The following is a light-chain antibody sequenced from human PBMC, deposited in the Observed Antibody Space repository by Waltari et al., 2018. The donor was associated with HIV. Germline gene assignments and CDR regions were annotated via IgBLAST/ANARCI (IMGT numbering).Light chain of an antibody. V-gene: IGLV2-8*01. CDR1: SSDVGGYNY. Sequence: QSALTQPPSASGSPGQSVTISCTGTSSDVGGYNYVSWYQQHPGKAPKLMIYEVSKRPAGVPDRFSGCKSCNPALLTVSGLQAEDEADDYCSSYAGSNKLVFGGGTKLTVL. J-gene: IGLJ2*01. CDR2: EVS. CDR3: SSYAGSNKLV.